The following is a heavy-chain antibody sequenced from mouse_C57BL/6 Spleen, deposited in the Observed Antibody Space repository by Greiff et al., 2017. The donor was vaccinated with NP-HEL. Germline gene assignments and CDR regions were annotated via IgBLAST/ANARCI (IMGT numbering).Heavy chain of an antibody. Sequence: DVHLVESGGGLVQPGGSLKLSCAASGFTFSDYGMAWVRQAPRKGPEWVAVISNLAYSIYYADTVTGRFTISRENAKNTLYLEMSSLRSEDTAMYYWARRDYGSSTGYFDVWGTGTTVTVSS. CDR2: ISNLAYSI. D-gene: IGHD1-1*01. CDR3: ARRDYGSSTGYFDV. V-gene: IGHV5-15*04. J-gene: IGHJ1*03. CDR1: GFTFSDYG.